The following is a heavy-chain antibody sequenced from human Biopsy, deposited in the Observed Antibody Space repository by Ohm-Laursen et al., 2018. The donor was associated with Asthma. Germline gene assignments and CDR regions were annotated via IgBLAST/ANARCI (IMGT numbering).Heavy chain of an antibody. CDR2: IYNDGRA. V-gene: IGHV3-53*01. J-gene: IGHJ6*02. Sequence: SLRLSCAAPEFSVSSSYMSWVRQAPGKGLEWVSVIYNDGRAYYADSVKGRFTVSRDNSKNTLFLQMNSLRAEDTAVYYCTRTATVTTTYAMDAWSPGTTVSVS. CDR3: TRTATVTTTYAMDA. D-gene: IGHD4-17*01. CDR1: EFSVSSSY.